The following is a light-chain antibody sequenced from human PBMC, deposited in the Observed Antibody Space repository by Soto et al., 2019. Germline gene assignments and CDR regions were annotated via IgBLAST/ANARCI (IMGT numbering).Light chain of an antibody. J-gene: IGLJ2*01. CDR1: NIGIKT. CDR2: DNS. Sequence: SSELTQPPSVSVAPGQTARITCGGTNIGIKTVHWYQQKPGQAPVLVVYDNSDRPSGIPERLSGSNSGNTATLTISRVEAGDEADYYCPVWDSSSAHRLFGGGTKLTVL. V-gene: IGLV3-21*02. CDR3: PVWDSSSAHRL.